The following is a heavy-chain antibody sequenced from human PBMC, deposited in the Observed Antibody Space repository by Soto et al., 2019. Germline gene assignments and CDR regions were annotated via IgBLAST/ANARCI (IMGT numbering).Heavy chain of an antibody. J-gene: IGHJ6*02. CDR1: GGTFSSYA. CDR3: ARVGVDTAMVTYYYYGMDV. Sequence: SVKVSCKASGGTFSSYAISWVRQAPGQGLEWMGGIIPIFGTANYAQKFQGRVTITADESTSTAYMELSSLRSEDTAVYYCARVGVDTAMVTYYYYGMDVWGQGTTVTV. V-gene: IGHV1-69*13. CDR2: IIPIFGTA. D-gene: IGHD5-18*01.